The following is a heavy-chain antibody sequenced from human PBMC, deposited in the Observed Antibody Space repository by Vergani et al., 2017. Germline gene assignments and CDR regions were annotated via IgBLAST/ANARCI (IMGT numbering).Heavy chain of an antibody. V-gene: IGHV4-59*01. CDR2: IYYSGST. D-gene: IGHD2-15*01. CDR1: GGSISSYY. J-gene: IGHJ6*02. Sequence: QVQLQESGPGLVKPSETLSLTCTVSGGSISSYYWSWSRQPPGKGLEWIGYIYYSGSTNYNPALKSRVTISVDTSKNQFALKLSSVTAADTAVYYCARGRKLLRYGMDVWGQGTTVTVSS. CDR3: ARGRKLLRYGMDV.